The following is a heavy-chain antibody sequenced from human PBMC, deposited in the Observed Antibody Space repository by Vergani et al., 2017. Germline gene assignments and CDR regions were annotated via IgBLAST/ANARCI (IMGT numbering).Heavy chain of an antibody. CDR1: GYSIRNGYY. J-gene: IGHJ6*04. Sequence: QVQLQESGPGLVEPSETLSLTCAVSGYSIRNGYYWGWLRQPPGKGLEWIGRIYHSGRTHYNPSLKSRVTRSVDTSKNQFSLKLSSVTAADTAVYYCARDRDIVGATTGGMDGWGEGITVTVSS. CDR3: ARDRDIVGATTGGMDG. CDR2: IYHSGRT. V-gene: IGHV4-38-2*02. D-gene: IGHD1-26*01.